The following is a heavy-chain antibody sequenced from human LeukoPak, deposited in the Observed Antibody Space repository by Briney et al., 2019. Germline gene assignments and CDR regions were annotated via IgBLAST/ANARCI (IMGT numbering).Heavy chain of an antibody. J-gene: IGHJ6*02. CDR2: MNPNSGNT. D-gene: IGHD1-26*01. CDR3: ARSWELRYGMDA. Sequence: ASVKVSCKASGYTFTSYDINWVRQATGQGLEWMGWMNPNSGNTGYAQKFQGRVTMTRNTSISTAYMELSSLRSEDTAVYYCARSWELRYGMDAWGQGTTVTVSS. V-gene: IGHV1-8*01. CDR1: GYTFTSYD.